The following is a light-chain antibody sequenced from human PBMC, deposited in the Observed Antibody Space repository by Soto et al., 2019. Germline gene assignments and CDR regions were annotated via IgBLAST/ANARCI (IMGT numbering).Light chain of an antibody. J-gene: IGKJ1*01. CDR3: QQSYSILSWT. Sequence: IQVTQSPSSLPASVGDRVTITCRASERISTYLNWYQQKPGKAPKLLIYAASTLQSGVPSRFSGSGSGTDISLTINGLQPEDFATYYCQQSYSILSWTFGQGTKV. V-gene: IGKV1-39*01. CDR1: ERISTY. CDR2: AAS.